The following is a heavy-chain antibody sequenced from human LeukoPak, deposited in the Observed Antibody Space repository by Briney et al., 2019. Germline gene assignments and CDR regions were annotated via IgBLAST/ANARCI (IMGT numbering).Heavy chain of an antibody. CDR2: IIPIFGTA. J-gene: IGHJ4*02. CDR3: AREVDSSSSLPGDY. V-gene: IGHV1-69*01. Sequence: SVKVSCKASGGTFSSYAISWVRQAPGQGLEWMGGIIPIFGTANYAQKLQGRVTITVDESTSTAYMELSSLRSEDTAVYYCAREVDSSSSLPGDYWGQGTLVTVSS. D-gene: IGHD6-6*01. CDR1: GGTFSSYA.